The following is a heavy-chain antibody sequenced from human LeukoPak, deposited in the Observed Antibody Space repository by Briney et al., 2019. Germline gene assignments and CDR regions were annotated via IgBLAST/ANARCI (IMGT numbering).Heavy chain of an antibody. CDR2: ISGSGGST. V-gene: IGHV3-23*01. Sequence: QPGGSLRLSCAASGFTFSSYAMSWVRQAPGKGLEWVSTISGSGGSTYYADSVKGRFTISRDNSKNTLYLQMNSLRAEDTAVYYCAKSPNYDILTGFDYWGQGTLVTVSS. D-gene: IGHD3-9*01. CDR3: AKSPNYDILTGFDY. J-gene: IGHJ4*02. CDR1: GFTFSSYA.